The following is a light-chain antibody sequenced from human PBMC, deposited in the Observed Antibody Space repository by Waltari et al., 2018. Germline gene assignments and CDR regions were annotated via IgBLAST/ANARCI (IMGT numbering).Light chain of an antibody. CDR1: KLGDKY. V-gene: IGLV3-1*01. CDR2: QDS. Sequence: SYELTQPPSVSVSPGQTASITCSGDKLGDKYACWYQQKPGQSPVLVIYQDSKRPSGIPGRFSGSNSGNTATLTISGTQAMDGADYYCQAWDSSTAHVVFGGGTKLTVL. CDR3: QAWDSSTAHVV. J-gene: IGLJ2*01.